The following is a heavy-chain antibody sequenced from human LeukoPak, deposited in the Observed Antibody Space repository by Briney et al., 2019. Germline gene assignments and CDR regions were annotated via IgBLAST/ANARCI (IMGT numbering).Heavy chain of an antibody. J-gene: IGHJ6*02. CDR2: IIPILGIA. CDR3: ARDVPFYRDSSGYYYYYGMDV. Sequence: GASVKVSCKASGGTFSSYAISWVRQAPGQGLEWMGRIIPILGIANYAQKFQDRVTITADKSTSTAYMELSSLRSEDTAVYYCARDVPFYRDSSGYYYYYGMDVWGQGTTVTVSS. V-gene: IGHV1-69*04. D-gene: IGHD3-22*01. CDR1: GGTFSSYA.